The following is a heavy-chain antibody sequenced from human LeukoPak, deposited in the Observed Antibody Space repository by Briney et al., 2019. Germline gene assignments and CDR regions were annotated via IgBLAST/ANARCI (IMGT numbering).Heavy chain of an antibody. Sequence: SETLSLTCTVSGGSISSYYWSWIRQPPGKGLEWIGCIYTSGSTNYNPSLKSRVTISVDTSKNQFSLKLSSVTAADTAVYYCARQGGYYYDHFDYWGQGTLVTVSS. CDR1: GGSISSYY. CDR2: IYTSGST. CDR3: ARQGGYYYDHFDY. V-gene: IGHV4-4*09. J-gene: IGHJ4*02. D-gene: IGHD3-22*01.